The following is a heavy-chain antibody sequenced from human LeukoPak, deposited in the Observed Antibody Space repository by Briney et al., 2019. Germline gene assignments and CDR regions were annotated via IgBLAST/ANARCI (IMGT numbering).Heavy chain of an antibody. J-gene: IGHJ4*02. CDR3: ARRDDSSGYHKIFDY. D-gene: IGHD3-22*01. CDR1: GFSFSTYN. CDR2: IYYGENT. V-gene: IGHV4-39*01. Sequence: PGGSLRLSCAASGFSFSTYNMNWIRQPPGKGLEWIGNIYYGENTYYNPSLKSRVTISIDTSNNQFYLKLSSLTAADTAVYYCARRDDSSGYHKIFDYWGQGTLVTVSS.